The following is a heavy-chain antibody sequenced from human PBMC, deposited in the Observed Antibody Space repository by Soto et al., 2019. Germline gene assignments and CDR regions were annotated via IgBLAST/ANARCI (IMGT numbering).Heavy chain of an antibody. Sequence: PSETLSLTCTVSGGSISSYYWSWIRQPPGKGLEWIGYIYYSGSTNYNPSLKSRVTISVDTSKNQFSLKLSSVTAADTAVYYCARTGPGTYSSSWYTPPVGMDVWGQGTTVTVSS. CDR1: GGSISSYY. D-gene: IGHD6-13*01. J-gene: IGHJ6*02. CDR3: ARTGPGTYSSSWYTPPVGMDV. CDR2: IYYSGST. V-gene: IGHV4-59*01.